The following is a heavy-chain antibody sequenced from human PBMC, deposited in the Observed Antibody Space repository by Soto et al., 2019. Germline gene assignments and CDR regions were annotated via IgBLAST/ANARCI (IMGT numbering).Heavy chain of an antibody. CDR3: AKDADIPMVVVTQKAGDYFDY. J-gene: IGHJ4*02. D-gene: IGHD2-21*02. V-gene: IGHV3-23*01. CDR1: GFAFSGYA. Sequence: PGGSLRLSCAASGFAFSGYAINWVRQAPGKGLEWVSAISGSGGSTYYADSVKGRFTISRDNSKNTLYLQMNSLRAEDTAVYYCAKDADIPMVVVTQKAGDYFDYWGQGTLVTVSS. CDR2: ISGSGGST.